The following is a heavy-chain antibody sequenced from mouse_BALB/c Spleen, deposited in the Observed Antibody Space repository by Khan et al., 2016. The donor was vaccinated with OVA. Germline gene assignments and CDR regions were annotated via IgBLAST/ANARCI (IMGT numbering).Heavy chain of an antibody. J-gene: IGHJ3*01. Sequence: EVELVESGGDLVKPGGSLKLSCAASGFTFSTYGMSWVRQAPDKRLEWVATVSTGGSYTYYPDSVKGRFTISRDTAKNTLYLQMSVLRSEDTAMFYCTRLAYYYDSEGFAYWGQGTLVTVSA. V-gene: IGHV5-6*01. CDR1: GFTFSTYG. CDR2: VSTGGSYT. CDR3: TRLAYYYDSEGFAY. D-gene: IGHD1-1*01.